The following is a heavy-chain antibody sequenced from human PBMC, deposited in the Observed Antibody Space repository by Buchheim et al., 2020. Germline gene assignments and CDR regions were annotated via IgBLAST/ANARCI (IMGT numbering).Heavy chain of an antibody. CDR3: VCRTVILPSMGWLDP. Sequence: EVRLVQSGAEVKKAGESLTISCKGSGYSFDTYWIGWVRQMPGKGLEWMGIIYPHDADARYSPSPQGRVTISADKSINTAYLRWASLRASYTAIYYCVCRTVILPSMGWLDPWGQGTL. CDR1: GYSFDTYW. D-gene: IGHD2-8*02. CDR2: IYPHDADA. J-gene: IGHJ5*02. V-gene: IGHV5-51*01.